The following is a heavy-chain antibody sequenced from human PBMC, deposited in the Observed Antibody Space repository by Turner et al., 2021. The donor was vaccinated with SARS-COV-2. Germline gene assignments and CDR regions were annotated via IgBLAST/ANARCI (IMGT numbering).Heavy chain of an antibody. CDR2: IAYSGGT. CDR1: GGSISSSTYY. J-gene: IGHJ3*02. CDR3: ARSYSGYESDDAFDI. D-gene: IGHD5-12*01. Sequence: HLQLQESGPGLVKPSETLSLTCPVSGGSISSSTYYWCGIRQPLGKGLEWIGTIAYSGGTDYNPSLKSRVTISEDTSKNQFTLRLSSVTAADTAEDYCARSYSGYESDDAFDIWGQGTMVTVSS. V-gene: IGHV4-39*01.